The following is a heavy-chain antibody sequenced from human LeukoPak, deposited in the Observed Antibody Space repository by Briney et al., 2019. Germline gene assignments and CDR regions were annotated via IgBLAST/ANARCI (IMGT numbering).Heavy chain of an antibody. D-gene: IGHD1-26*01. V-gene: IGHV3-7*03. CDR2: INHNGNVN. CDR3: ARLHSAIYYGDAFDI. CDR1: GFTFSSYW. J-gene: IGHJ3*02. Sequence: TGGSLRLSCAASGFTFSSYWMNWARQAPGKGLEWVASINHNGNVNYYVDSVKGRFTISRDNAKNSLFLQMNSLRAEDTAAYYCARLHSAIYYGDAFDIWGQGTMVTVSS.